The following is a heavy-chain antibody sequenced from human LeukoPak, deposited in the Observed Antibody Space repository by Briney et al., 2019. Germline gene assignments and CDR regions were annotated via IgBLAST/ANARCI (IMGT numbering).Heavy chain of an antibody. D-gene: IGHD3-16*01. J-gene: IGHJ4*02. Sequence: PSQTLSLTCTVSGGSISSGSYYWSWIRQPAGKGLEWIGRIYTSGSTNYNPSLKSRVTISVDTSKNQFSLKLSSVTAADTAVYYCARAQGVVIWGQGTLVTVSS. CDR1: GGSISSGSYY. CDR2: IYTSGST. CDR3: ARAQGVVI. V-gene: IGHV4-61*02.